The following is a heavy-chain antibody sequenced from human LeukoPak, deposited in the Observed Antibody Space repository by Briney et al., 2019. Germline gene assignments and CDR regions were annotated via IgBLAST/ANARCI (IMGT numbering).Heavy chain of an antibody. CDR3: ARVDTAMVIDY. J-gene: IGHJ4*02. CDR2: ISGYNDNT. Sequence: EASVKVSCKASGYTFTNYGISWVRQAPGQGLEWMGWISGYNDNTNYAQKFQGRLTVTTDTSTSTTYMELRSLRSDDTAVYYCARVDTAMVIDYWGQGTLVTVSS. D-gene: IGHD5-18*01. V-gene: IGHV1-18*01. CDR1: GYTFTNYG.